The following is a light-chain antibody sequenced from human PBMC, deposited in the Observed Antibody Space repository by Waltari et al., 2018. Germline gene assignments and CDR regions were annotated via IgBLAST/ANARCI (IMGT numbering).Light chain of an antibody. CDR3: QRYGTSPMYT. J-gene: IGKJ2*01. V-gene: IGKV3-20*01. Sequence: DTVLTQSPGTLSLSPGERATLSCRASQSVSGDYLAWYQQKPGQAPRLLIYGASNRATGIPDRFSGSGSGTDFALTISRLEPEDSAVYYCQRYGTSPMYTFGQGTKLEIQ. CDR2: GAS. CDR1: QSVSGDY.